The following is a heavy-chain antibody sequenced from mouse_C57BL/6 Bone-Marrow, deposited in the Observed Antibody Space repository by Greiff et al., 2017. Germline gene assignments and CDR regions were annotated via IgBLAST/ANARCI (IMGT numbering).Heavy chain of an antibody. CDR1: GFSFNTYA. CDR3: VRQHYSNPFAY. V-gene: IGHV10-1*01. D-gene: IGHD2-5*01. Sequence: EVKLEESGGGLVQPKGSLKLSCAASGFSFNTYAMNWVRQAPGKGLEWVARISSKSNNYATYYADSVKDSFTISRDDSESMLYLQMNNLTTEDTAMYYCVRQHYSNPFAYWGQGTLVTVSA. J-gene: IGHJ3*01. CDR2: ISSKSNNYAT.